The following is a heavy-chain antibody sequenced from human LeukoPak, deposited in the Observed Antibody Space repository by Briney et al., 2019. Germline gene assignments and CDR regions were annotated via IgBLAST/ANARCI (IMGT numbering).Heavy chain of an antibody. V-gene: IGHV3-74*01. J-gene: IGHJ2*01. CDR2: INPDGTVT. D-gene: IGHD4-11*01. CDR1: GFTFNNYW. CDR3: VRDSPSRFFDL. Sequence: PGGSLRLSCAASGFTFNNYWMHWVRQAPGKGLVWVSPINPDGTVTTYADSVKGRFTISRDNAKNTLYLQMNSLRAEDTAVYYCVRDSPSRFFDLWGRGTLVTVSS.